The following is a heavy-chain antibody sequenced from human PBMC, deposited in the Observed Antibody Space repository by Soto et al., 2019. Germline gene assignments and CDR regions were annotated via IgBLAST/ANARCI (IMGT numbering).Heavy chain of an antibody. V-gene: IGHV5-51*01. J-gene: IGHJ3*02. CDR2: IYPGDSET. Sequence: GESLKISCKGSGYSFTSYWIGWVRQMPGKGLEWMGIIYPGDSETRYSPSFQGQVTISADKSISTAYLQWSSLKASDTAIYYCARSYTAPYDSRGYYSAFDIWGQGTIVTVSS. CDR1: GYSFTSYW. D-gene: IGHD3-22*01. CDR3: ARSYTAPYDSRGYYSAFDI.